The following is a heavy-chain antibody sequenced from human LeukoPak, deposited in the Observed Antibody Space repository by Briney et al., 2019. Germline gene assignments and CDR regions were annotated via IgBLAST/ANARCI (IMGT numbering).Heavy chain of an antibody. CDR2: IHSGGST. V-gene: IGHV3-66*01. J-gene: IGHJ4*02. CDR3: ARDPTSYYYDSSGYSRPGF. D-gene: IGHD3-22*01. CDR1: GFTVSSSY. Sequence: PGGSLRLSCAASGFTVSSSYMSWVRQGPGKGLEWVSVIHSGGSTYYADSVKDRFTISRDNSKNTLYLQMNSLRAEDTAVYYCARDPTSYYYDSSGYSRPGFWGQGTLVTVSS.